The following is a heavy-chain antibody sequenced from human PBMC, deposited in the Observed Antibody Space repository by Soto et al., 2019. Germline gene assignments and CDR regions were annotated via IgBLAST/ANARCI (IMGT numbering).Heavy chain of an antibody. Sequence: ASVKVSCKASGYTFTGYYVHWVRQAPGQGLEWMGWINPNSGGTNCAQKFQGWVTMTRDTSISTAYMELSRLRSDDTAVYYCARGIDYYDSNLSWSYWGQGTLVTVSS. CDR1: GYTFTGYY. D-gene: IGHD3-22*01. CDR3: ARGIDYYDSNLSWSY. V-gene: IGHV1-2*04. CDR2: INPNSGGT. J-gene: IGHJ4*02.